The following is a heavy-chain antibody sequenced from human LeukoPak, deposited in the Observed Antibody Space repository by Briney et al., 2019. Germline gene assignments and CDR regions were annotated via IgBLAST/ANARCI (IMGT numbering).Heavy chain of an antibody. CDR3: AREGGYCSSTSCFT. V-gene: IGHV4-31*03. CDR2: IYYSGST. CDR1: GGSISSGGYY. Sequence: SEALSLTCTVSGGSISSGGYYWSWIRQHPGKGLEWIGYIYYSGSTYYNPSLKSRVTISVDTSKNQFSLKLSSVTAADTAVYYCAREGGYCSSTSCFTWGQGTLVTVSS. J-gene: IGHJ5*02. D-gene: IGHD2-2*01.